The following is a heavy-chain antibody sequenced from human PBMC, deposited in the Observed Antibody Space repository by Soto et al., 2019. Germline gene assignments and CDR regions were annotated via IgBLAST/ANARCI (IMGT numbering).Heavy chain of an antibody. CDR1: GGFIPSGGYY. J-gene: IGHJ4*02. Sequence: SETLSLTCNISGGFIPSGGYYWSWISQHPGKGLEWIGYIYYSGSTYYNSSLKSRVNISVDTSKNQFSLKLSSVTAADTAVYYCARGDPRGYCSSTSCYVRANFDYWGQGTLVTVS. D-gene: IGHD2-2*01. CDR3: ARGDPRGYCSSTSCYVRANFDY. V-gene: IGHV4-31*03. CDR2: IYYSGST.